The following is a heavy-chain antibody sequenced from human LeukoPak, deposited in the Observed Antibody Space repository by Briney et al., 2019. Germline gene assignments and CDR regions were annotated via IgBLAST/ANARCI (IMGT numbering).Heavy chain of an antibody. CDR1: GFTFSGYS. CDR2: ISSSSSYI. CDR3: ARLDTAMVSRDDY. J-gene: IGHJ4*02. Sequence: GGSLRLSCAASGFTFSGYSMNWVRQAPGKGLEWVSSISSSSSYIYYADSVKGRFTISRDNAKNSLYLQMNSLRAEDTAVYYCARLDTAMVSRDDYWGQGTLVTVSS. V-gene: IGHV3-21*01. D-gene: IGHD5-18*01.